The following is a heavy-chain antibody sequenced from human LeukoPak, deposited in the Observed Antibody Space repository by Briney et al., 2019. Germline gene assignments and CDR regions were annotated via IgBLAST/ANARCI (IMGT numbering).Heavy chain of an antibody. CDR3: ARHPLRGGFDY. J-gene: IGHJ4*02. V-gene: IGHV4-59*08. Sequence: SENLSPPCTVSGVSITYYYWSWIRQPPGKGLEWIAYIFHTGDTRYNPSLKSRITISLDTSKNQFSLKLNSVTAADTAVYYCARHPLRGGFDYWGQGTLVTVSS. CDR1: GVSITYYY. CDR2: IFHTGDT.